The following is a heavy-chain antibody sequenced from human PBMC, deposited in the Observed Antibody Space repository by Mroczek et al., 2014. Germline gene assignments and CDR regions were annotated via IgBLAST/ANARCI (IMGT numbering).Heavy chain of an antibody. CDR3: AKDAHYGDYVSGGSGAYHDAFDI. J-gene: IGHJ3*02. CDR1: GFTFSSYA. CDR2: ISGSGGST. V-gene: IGHV3-23*01. Sequence: SGGGLVQPGGSLRLSCAASGFTFSSYAMSWVRQAPGKGLEWVSAISGSGGSTYYADSVKGRFTISRDNSKNTLYLQMNSLRAEDTAVYYCAKDAHYGDYVSGGSGAYHDAFDIWGQGTMVTVSS. D-gene: IGHD4-17*01.